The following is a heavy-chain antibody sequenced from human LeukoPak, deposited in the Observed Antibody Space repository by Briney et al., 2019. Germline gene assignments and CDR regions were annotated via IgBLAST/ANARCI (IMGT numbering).Heavy chain of an antibody. V-gene: IGHV4-59*01. J-gene: IGHJ4*02. CDR2: INNNGRT. CDR1: GGSISSDY. CDR3: ATGAGWYRH. D-gene: IGHD6-19*01. Sequence: SETLSLTCTVSGGSISSDYWSWLRQPPGEGLEWIAYINNNGRTNYNPSLKSRVTIPMDTSKNQFSLKVTSVTAADTAVYYCATGAGWYRHWGQGTLVTVSS.